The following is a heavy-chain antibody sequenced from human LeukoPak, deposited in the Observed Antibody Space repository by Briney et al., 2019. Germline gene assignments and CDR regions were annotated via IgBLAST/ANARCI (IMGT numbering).Heavy chain of an antibody. Sequence: PGGSLRLSCAAPGFTVSSNYMSWVRQAPGKGLEWVSVIYSGGSTYYADSVKGRFTISRDNSKNTLYLQMNSLRAEDTAVYYCARVASFAGMDVWGQGTTVTVSS. CDR1: GFTVSSNY. V-gene: IGHV3-53*01. J-gene: IGHJ6*02. CDR2: IYSGGST. D-gene: IGHD6-6*01. CDR3: ARVASFAGMDV.